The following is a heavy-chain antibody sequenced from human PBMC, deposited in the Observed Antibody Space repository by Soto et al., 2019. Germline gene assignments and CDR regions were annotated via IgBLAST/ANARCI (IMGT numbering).Heavy chain of an antibody. CDR1: GFTFSNDW. CDR2: IKSKTDGGTT. Sequence: EVQLVESGGGLVKPGGSLRLSCAASGFTFSNDWMSWVRQAPGKGLEWVGRIKSKTDGGTTDYAAPVKGRFTISRDDTNNTLYLQMNSLKTEDTTVYYCTTLSGYYKIDYYYYYMDVWGKGTTVTVSS. D-gene: IGHD3-9*01. CDR3: TTLSGYYKIDYYYYYMDV. V-gene: IGHV3-15*01. J-gene: IGHJ6*03.